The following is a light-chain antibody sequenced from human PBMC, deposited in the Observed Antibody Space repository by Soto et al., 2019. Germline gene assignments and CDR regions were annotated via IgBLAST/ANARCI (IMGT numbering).Light chain of an antibody. Sequence: EIVMTQSPATLSVSPGETATLSCRASQSVSYNLAWYQQKPGQGPRLLIYGAFTRATGIPARFSGSGSGTDFTLTINSLQSEDFAVYYCQQYKNWPPLTFGGGTKVELK. J-gene: IGKJ4*01. CDR1: QSVSYN. CDR3: QQYKNWPPLT. CDR2: GAF. V-gene: IGKV3-15*01.